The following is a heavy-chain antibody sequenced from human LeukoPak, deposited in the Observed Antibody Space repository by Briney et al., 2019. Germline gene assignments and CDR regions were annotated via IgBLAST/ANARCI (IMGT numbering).Heavy chain of an antibody. CDR2: INYIGNT. J-gene: IGHJ4*02. V-gene: IGHV4-39*01. CDR3: ARSLSTTGLR. D-gene: IGHD1-1*01. CDR1: GGSVSSSDYY. Sequence: SETLSLTCTVPGGSVSSSDYYSGWIRQPPRKGLEWIGSINYIGNTYYNPSLKNRFTISVDTSRNQYSLTLSSVTAADTAVYYCARSLSTTGLRWGQGSLVTVSS.